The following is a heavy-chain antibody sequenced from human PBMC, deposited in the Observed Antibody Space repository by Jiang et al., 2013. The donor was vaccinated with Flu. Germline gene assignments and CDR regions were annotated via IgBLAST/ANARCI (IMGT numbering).Heavy chain of an antibody. CDR3: ARVVRTTTRGWFDP. V-gene: IGHV3-11*05. D-gene: IGHD1-26*01. Sequence: GRFTISRDSAKNSLYLQMNSLRAEDTAVYYCARVVRTTTRGWFDPWGQGTLVTVSS. J-gene: IGHJ5*02.